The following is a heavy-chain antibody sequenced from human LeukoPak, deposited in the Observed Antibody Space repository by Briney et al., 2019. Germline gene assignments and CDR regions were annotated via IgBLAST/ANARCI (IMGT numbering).Heavy chain of an antibody. V-gene: IGHV1-69*13. D-gene: IGHD3-3*01. J-gene: IGHJ4*02. CDR1: GGTFSSYA. CDR2: IIPIFGTA. CDR3: ARVKDYDFWSGYSDY. Sequence: EASVKVSCRASGGTFSSYAISWVRQAPGQGLEWMGGIIPIFGTANYAQKFQGRVTITADESTSTAYMELSSLRSEDTAVYYCARVKDYDFWSGYSDYWGQGTLVTVSS.